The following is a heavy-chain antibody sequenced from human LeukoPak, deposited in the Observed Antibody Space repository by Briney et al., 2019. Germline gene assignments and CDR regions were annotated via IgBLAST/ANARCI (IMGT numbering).Heavy chain of an antibody. CDR1: GFTVSSNY. Sequence: GGSLRLSCAASGFTVSSNYMSWVRQAPGKGLEWVSVIYSGGSTYYADSVKGRFTISRDNSKNTLYLQMNSLRAEDTAVYYCARDVVQGSTDAFDIWGQGTMVTVSS. V-gene: IGHV3-66*01. J-gene: IGHJ3*02. CDR3: ARDVVQGSTDAFDI. D-gene: IGHD1-26*01. CDR2: IYSGGST.